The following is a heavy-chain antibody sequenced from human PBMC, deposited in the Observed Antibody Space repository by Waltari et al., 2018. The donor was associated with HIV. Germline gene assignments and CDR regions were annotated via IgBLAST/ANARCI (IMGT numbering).Heavy chain of an antibody. D-gene: IGHD3-3*01. V-gene: IGHV4-34*01. CDR2: INHSGST. CDR3: ARKDFWSGSGPFYGWFDP. CDR1: GGSFSGHY. J-gene: IGHJ5*02. Sequence: QVQLQQWGAGLLKPSETLSLTCAVYGGSFSGHYWSWIRQPPGKGLEWIGEINHSGSTNYNPSLKSRVTISVDTSKNQFSLKLSSVTAADTAVYYCARKDFWSGSGPFYGWFDPWGQGTLVTVSS.